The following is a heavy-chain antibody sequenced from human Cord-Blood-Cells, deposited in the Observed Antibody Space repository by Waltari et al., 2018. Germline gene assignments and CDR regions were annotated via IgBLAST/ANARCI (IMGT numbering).Heavy chain of an antibody. Sequence: EVQLVESGGGLVQPGGSLRLSCAASGFTFRSYEMKWVSQAPGKGREWVSYISSSVSTTYYADSVKGRFTISRDNAKNSLYLQMNSLRAEDTAVYYCARERVDIVATSMTYGMDVWGQGTTVTVSS. V-gene: IGHV3-48*03. CDR1: GFTFRSYE. CDR3: ARERVDIVATSMTYGMDV. D-gene: IGHD5-12*01. CDR2: ISSSVSTT. J-gene: IGHJ6*02.